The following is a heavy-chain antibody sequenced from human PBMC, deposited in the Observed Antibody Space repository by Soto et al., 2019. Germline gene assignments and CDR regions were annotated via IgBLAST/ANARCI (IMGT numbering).Heavy chain of an antibody. CDR3: AKVGGTSHPPIPVDY. V-gene: IGHV3-23*01. CDR1: GFTFSSFA. D-gene: IGHD2-2*02. Sequence: GGSLRLSCAASGFTFSSFALSWVRQAPGKGLEWVSALTGSGGSTYYADSVKGRFTISRDNSKNTLYLQMNSLRAEDTAVYYCAKVGGTSHPPIPVDYWGQGTLVTVSS. J-gene: IGHJ4*02. CDR2: LTGSGGST.